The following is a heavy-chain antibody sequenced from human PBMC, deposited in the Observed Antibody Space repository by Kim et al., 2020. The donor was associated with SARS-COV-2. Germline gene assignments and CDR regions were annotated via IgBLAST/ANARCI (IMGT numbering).Heavy chain of an antibody. V-gene: IGHV3-9*01. J-gene: IGHJ4*02. CDR3: AKATLRYSSGWYTTIFDY. D-gene: IGHD6-19*01. CDR2: ISWNSGSI. Sequence: GGSLRLSCAASGFTFDDYAMHWVRQAPGKGLEWVSGISWNSGSIGYADSVKGRFTISRDNAKNSLYLQMNSLRAEDTALYYCAKATLRYSSGWYTTIFDYWSKVTLITVSS. CDR1: GFTFDDYA.